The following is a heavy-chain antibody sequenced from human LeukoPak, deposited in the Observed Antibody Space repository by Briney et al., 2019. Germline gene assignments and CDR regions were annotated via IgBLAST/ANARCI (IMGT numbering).Heavy chain of an antibody. J-gene: IGHJ5*02. CDR3: VRAHHPGGWFDP. CDR1: GFTFSTSW. D-gene: IGHD3-10*01. Sequence: GGALRLSCAASGFTFSTSWMTWLRQAPGKGVEGVASMNQDGSEIHYVDSVKGRFTISRDNAKNSLFLQMNSLTADDTAVHYCVRAHHPGGWFDPWGQGTLVTASS. V-gene: IGHV3-7*04. CDR2: MNQDGSEI.